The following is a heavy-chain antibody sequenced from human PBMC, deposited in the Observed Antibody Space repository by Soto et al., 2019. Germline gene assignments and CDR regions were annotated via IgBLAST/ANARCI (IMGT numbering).Heavy chain of an antibody. CDR3: ARVGPGYKKPISMDV. D-gene: IGHD6-25*01. CDR1: GYTFTSYG. CDR2: ISAYNGNT. V-gene: IGHV1-18*01. J-gene: IGHJ6*02. Sequence: QVQLVQSGAEVKKPGASVKVSCKASGYTFTSYGISWVRQAPGQGLEWMGWISAYNGNTNYAQKLQGRVTMTTDTSXXTADRELRSLRSDDTAVYYCARVGPGYKKPISMDVWGQGTTVTVSS.